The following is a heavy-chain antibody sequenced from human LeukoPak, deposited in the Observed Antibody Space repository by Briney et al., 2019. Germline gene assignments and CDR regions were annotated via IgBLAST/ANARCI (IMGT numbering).Heavy chain of an antibody. V-gene: IGHV4-34*01. CDR3: ARVIAARSYYYGMDV. J-gene: IGHJ6*02. CDR2: INHSGST. CDR1: GGSFSGYY. Sequence: SETLSLTCAVYGGSFSGYYWSWIRRPPGKGLEWIGEINHSGSTNYNPSLKSRATISVDTSKNRFSLKLSSVTAADTAVYYCARVIAARSYYYGMDVWGQGTTVTVSS. D-gene: IGHD6-6*01.